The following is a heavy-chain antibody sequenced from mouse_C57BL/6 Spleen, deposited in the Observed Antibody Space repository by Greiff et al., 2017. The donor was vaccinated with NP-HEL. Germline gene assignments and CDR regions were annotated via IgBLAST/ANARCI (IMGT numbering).Heavy chain of an antibody. J-gene: IGHJ1*03. V-gene: IGHV1-64*01. CDR1: GYTFTSYW. CDR2: IHPNSGST. Sequence: VQLQQSGAELVKPGASVKLSCKASGYTFTSYWMHWVKQRPGQGLAWIGMIHPNSGSTNYNEKFKSKATLTVDKSSSTAYMQLSSLTSEDSAVYYCAGITTVVATYWYFDVWGTGTTVTVSS. D-gene: IGHD1-1*01. CDR3: AGITTVVATYWYFDV.